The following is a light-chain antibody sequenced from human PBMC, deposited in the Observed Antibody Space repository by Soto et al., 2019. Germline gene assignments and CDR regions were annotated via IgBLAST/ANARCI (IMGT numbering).Light chain of an antibody. V-gene: IGKV1-5*01. J-gene: IGKJ1*01. CDR1: QSISSW. CDR2: DAS. CDR3: QQYNSYRT. Sequence: DIQMTQSPSTLSASVGDRVTITCRASQSISSWLAWYQQXXXKAPKLLIYDASSLESGVPSRFSGSGSGTEFTLTISSLQPDDFATYYCQQYNSYRTFGQGTKVEIK.